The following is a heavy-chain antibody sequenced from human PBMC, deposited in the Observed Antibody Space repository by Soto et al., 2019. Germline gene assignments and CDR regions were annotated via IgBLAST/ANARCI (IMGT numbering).Heavy chain of an antibody. CDR1: GFTFDDYA. V-gene: IGHV3-9*01. CDR3: AKDTRSIMITFGGVPNAFDI. D-gene: IGHD3-16*01. CDR2: ISWNSGSI. J-gene: IGHJ3*02. Sequence: GGSLRLSCAASGFTFDDYAMHWVRQAPGKGLEWVSGISWNSGSIGYADSVKGRFTISRDNAKNSLYLQMNSLRAEDTALYYCAKDTRSIMITFGGVPNAFDIWGQGTMVTVSS.